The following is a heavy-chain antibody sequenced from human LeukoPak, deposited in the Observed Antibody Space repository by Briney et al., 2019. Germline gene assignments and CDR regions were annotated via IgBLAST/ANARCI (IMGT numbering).Heavy chain of an antibody. Sequence: GGSLRLSCAASGFTFRSYSMNWVRQAPGKGLEWVSSISSSSSYIYYADSVKGRFTISRDNAKNSLYLQMNSLRAEDTAVYYCARGINTVTFDYWGQGTLVTVSS. CDR3: ARGINTVTFDY. CDR2: ISSSSSYI. J-gene: IGHJ4*02. CDR1: GFTFRSYS. V-gene: IGHV3-21*01. D-gene: IGHD4-17*01.